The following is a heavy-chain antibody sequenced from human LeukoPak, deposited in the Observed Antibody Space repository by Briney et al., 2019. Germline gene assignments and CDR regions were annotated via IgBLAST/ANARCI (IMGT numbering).Heavy chain of an antibody. D-gene: IGHD1-1*01. V-gene: IGHV3-21*01. Sequence: GGSLRLSCAASGFTFSGNSMNWVRQAPGKGLEWVSSISSSSSYIYYADSVKGRFTISRDNAKNSLYLQMNSLRAEDTAVYYCARSGTTGTTRWFDPWGQGTLVTVSS. CDR1: GFTFSGNS. J-gene: IGHJ5*02. CDR3: ARSGTTGTTRWFDP. CDR2: ISSSSSYI.